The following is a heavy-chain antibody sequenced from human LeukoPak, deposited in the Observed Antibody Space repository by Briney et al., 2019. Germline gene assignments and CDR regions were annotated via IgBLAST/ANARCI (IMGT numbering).Heavy chain of an antibody. Sequence: GGSLRLSCAASGFTFSSYGMSWVRQAPGRGVERVSTTGNSGGSTYNADSVNRRFTTARDNSKNTLYLQMNSLRAEDTAVYYCAKNGYSSGWSNVDYWGQGTLVTVSS. CDR3: AKNGYSSGWSNVDY. V-gene: IGHV3-23*01. D-gene: IGHD6-19*01. J-gene: IGHJ4*02. CDR2: TGNSGGST. CDR1: GFTFSSYG.